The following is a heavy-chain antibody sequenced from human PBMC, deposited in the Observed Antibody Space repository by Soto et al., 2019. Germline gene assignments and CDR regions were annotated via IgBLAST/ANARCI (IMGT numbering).Heavy chain of an antibody. CDR3: AKAGCNAYGDYGSPPYFDS. Sequence: EVQLLESGGGLVQPGGSLRLSCAASGFTFSRYAMSWVHQSPGKGLEWVAAISGSGGSTYYADSVKGRFTISRDNSKNTLYLQMNSLSAEYTAVYYCAKAGCNAYGDYGSPPYFDSWVQGTMVTVSS. V-gene: IGHV3-23*01. D-gene: IGHD4-17*01. CDR2: ISGSGGST. CDR1: GFTFSRYA. J-gene: IGHJ4*02.